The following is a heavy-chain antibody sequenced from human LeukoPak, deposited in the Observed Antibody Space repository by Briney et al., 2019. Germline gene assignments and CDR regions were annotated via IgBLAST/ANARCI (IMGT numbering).Heavy chain of an antibody. Sequence: GASVKVFCKASGYTFTSYYMHWVRQAPGPGLGWMAIINPSGDSPTYAQKFQGRVTMTSDTSTSAVYVELSSLRSEDTAVYYCARDGGSHDFDYWGQGTLVTVSS. CDR2: INPSGDSP. CDR3: ARDGGSHDFDY. V-gene: IGHV1-46*01. J-gene: IGHJ4*02. D-gene: IGHD2-15*01. CDR1: GYTFTSYY.